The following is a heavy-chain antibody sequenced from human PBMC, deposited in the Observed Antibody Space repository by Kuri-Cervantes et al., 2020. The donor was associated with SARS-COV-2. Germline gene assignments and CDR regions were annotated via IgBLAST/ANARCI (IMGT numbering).Heavy chain of an antibody. CDR3: AKALRIVVVPAALGFDYYYGMDV. V-gene: IGHV3-30-3*01. J-gene: IGHJ6*02. D-gene: IGHD2-2*01. Sequence: GGSLRLSCAASGFTFSSYAMHWVRQAPGKGLEWMAVISYDGSNKYYADSVKGRFTISRDNSKNTLYLQMNSLRAEDTAVYYCAKALRIVVVPAALGFDYYYGMDVWGQGTTVTVSS. CDR1: GFTFSSYA. CDR2: ISYDGSNK.